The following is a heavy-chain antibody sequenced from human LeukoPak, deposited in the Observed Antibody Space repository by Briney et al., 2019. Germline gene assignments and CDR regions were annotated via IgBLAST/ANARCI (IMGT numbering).Heavy chain of an antibody. CDR1: GFTFSSYA. J-gene: IGHJ3*01. CDR3: AKPGGPGIAARGAFDS. Sequence: GGSLRLSCAASGFTFSSYAMHWVRQAPGKGLEWVAVISYDGSNNYYADSVKGRFTISRDNSKNTLFLQMNTLRAEDTALYYCAKPGGPGIAARGAFDSWGQGTLVTVSS. D-gene: IGHD6-25*01. CDR2: ISYDGSNN. V-gene: IGHV3-30-3*02.